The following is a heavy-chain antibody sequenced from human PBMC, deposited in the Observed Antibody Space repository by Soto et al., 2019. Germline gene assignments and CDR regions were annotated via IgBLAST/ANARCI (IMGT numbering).Heavy chain of an antibody. V-gene: IGHV3-23*01. CDR2: LYGSGRGI. CDR1: GFTFSSYA. J-gene: IGHJ4*02. CDR3: AKDAVSGDGVWLAHD. D-gene: IGHD4-17*01. Sequence: PGGSLRLSCAASGFTFSSYAIIWIWQVPGKGLEWVSGLYGSGRGIHYADSVKGRFTISRDNSAYSVYLQMNNLRVEDSAIYYCAKDAVSGDGVWLAHDWGQGTVVTVSS.